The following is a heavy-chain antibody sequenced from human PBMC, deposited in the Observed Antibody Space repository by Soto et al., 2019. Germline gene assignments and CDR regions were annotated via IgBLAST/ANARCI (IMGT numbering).Heavy chain of an antibody. V-gene: IGHV3-53*01. CDR2: IYSGGST. Sequence: GGSLRLSCAASGFTVSSNYMSWVRQAPGKGLEWVSVIYSGGSTYYADSVKGRFTISRDNSKNTLYLQMNSLRAEDTAVYYCARTSYDILTGYHDAFDIWGQGTMVTVSS. CDR3: ARTSYDILTGYHDAFDI. CDR1: GFTVSSNY. J-gene: IGHJ3*02. D-gene: IGHD3-9*01.